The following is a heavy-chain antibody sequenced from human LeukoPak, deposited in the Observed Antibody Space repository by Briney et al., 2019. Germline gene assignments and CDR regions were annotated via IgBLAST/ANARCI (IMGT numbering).Heavy chain of an antibody. J-gene: IGHJ4*02. CDR2: IWYDGSNK. CDR3: ARARTTRGFDY. D-gene: IGHD4-17*01. CDR1: GFTFNSYG. Sequence: GGSLRLSCAASGFTFNSYGIHWVRQAPGKGLEWVAFIWYDGSNKYHADSVKGRFTISRDNSKNTLYLQVNSLRAEDTAVYYCARARTTRGFDYWGQGTLVTVSS. V-gene: IGHV3-33*01.